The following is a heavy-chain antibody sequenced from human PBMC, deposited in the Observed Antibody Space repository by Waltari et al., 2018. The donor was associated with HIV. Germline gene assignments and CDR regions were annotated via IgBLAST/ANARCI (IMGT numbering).Heavy chain of an antibody. D-gene: IGHD3-10*01. Sequence: EVLLLESGGGLVQPGTSLRLSCAASGFTFTNYALPWCRQAPGRCLEWVPTIMCSGGFTYYADSGKGRFTISRDNSNDTLFLQMNSLRPEDTALYYCAGGQTAVRGDHWGQGTLVRVSS. CDR2: IMCSGGFT. J-gene: IGHJ4*02. V-gene: IGHV3-23*01. CDR1: GFTFTNYA. CDR3: AGGQTAVRGDH.